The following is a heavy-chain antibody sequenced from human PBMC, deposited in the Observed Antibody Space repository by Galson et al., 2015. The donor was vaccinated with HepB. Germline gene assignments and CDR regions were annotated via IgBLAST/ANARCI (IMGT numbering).Heavy chain of an antibody. D-gene: IGHD3-22*01. V-gene: IGHV1-69*13. CDR2: IIPIFGTA. CDR3: ARGANYYDSSGYLYAFDI. J-gene: IGHJ3*02. Sequence: SVKVSCKASGGTFSSYAISWVRQAPGQGLEWMGGIIPIFGTANYAQKFQGRVTITADESTSTAYMELSSLRSEDTAAYYCARGANYYDSSGYLYAFDIWGQGTMVTVSS. CDR1: GGTFSSYA.